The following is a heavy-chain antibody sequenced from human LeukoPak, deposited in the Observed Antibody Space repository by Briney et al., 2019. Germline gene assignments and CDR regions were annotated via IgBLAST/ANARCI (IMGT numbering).Heavy chain of an antibody. J-gene: IGHJ6*03. CDR1: GFTFSSYA. Sequence: PGGSLRLSCAASGFTFSSYAMSWVRQAPGKGLEWVSAISGSGGSTYYADSVKGRFTISRDNSKNTLYLQMNSLKASDTAMYYCARHDIVVVPAAHYYYYYMDVWGKGTTVTVSS. V-gene: IGHV3-23*01. D-gene: IGHD2-2*01. CDR3: ARHDIVVVPAAHYYYYYMDV. CDR2: ISGSGGST.